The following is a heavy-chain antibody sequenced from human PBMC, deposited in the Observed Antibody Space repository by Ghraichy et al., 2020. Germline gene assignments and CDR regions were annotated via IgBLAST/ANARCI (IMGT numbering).Heavy chain of an antibody. CDR2: ISSSSSYI. CDR3: AREPHYCGGDCYWPAGDYYYYGMDV. J-gene: IGHJ6*02. Sequence: GEALNISCAASGFTFSSYSMNWVRQAPGKGLEWVSSISSSSSYIYYADSVKGRFTISRDNAKNSLYLQMNSLRAEDTAVYYCAREPHYCGGDCYWPAGDYYYYGMDVWGQGTTVTVSS. D-gene: IGHD2-21*02. CDR1: GFTFSSYS. V-gene: IGHV3-21*01.